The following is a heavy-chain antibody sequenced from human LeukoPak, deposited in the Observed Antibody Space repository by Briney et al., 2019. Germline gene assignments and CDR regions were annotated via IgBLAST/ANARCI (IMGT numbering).Heavy chain of an antibody. CDR3: ARDTTPYSYYDSSGYPDAFDI. Sequence: GGSLRLSCAASGFTFSSYSMNWVRQAPGKGLEWVSSISSSSSYIYYADSVKGRFTISRDNAKNSLYLQMNSLRAEDTAVYYCARDTTPYSYYDSSGYPDAFDIWGQGTMVTVSS. D-gene: IGHD3-22*01. CDR2: ISSSSSYI. J-gene: IGHJ3*02. V-gene: IGHV3-21*01. CDR1: GFTFSSYS.